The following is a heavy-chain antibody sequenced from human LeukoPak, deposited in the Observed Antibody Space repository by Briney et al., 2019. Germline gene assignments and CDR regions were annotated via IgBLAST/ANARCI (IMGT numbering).Heavy chain of an antibody. J-gene: IGHJ6*03. V-gene: IGHV4-39*07. D-gene: IGHD1-20*01. CDR3: ASLYNWNDAPPYYYYYYMDV. CDR1: GGSISSSSYY. CDR2: IYYSGST. Sequence: ASETPSLTCTVSGGSISSSSYYWGWIRQPPGKGLEWIGSIYYSGSTYYNPSLKSRVTISVDTSKNQFSLKLSSVTAADTAVYYCASLYNWNDAPPYYYYYYMDVWGKGTTVTVSS.